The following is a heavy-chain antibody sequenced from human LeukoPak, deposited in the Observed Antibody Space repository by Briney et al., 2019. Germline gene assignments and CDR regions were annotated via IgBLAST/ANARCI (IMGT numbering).Heavy chain of an antibody. Sequence: PSETLSLTCTVSGGSISSSSYYWGWIRQPPGKGLEWIGSIYYSGSTYYNPSLKSRVTISVDTSKNQFSLKLSSVTAADTAVYYCARGRYSSSSSRHRTRPRVVDYWGQGTLVTVSS. V-gene: IGHV4-39*01. CDR1: GGSISSSSYY. CDR3: ARGRYSSSSSRHRTRPRVVDY. CDR2: IYYSGST. J-gene: IGHJ4*02. D-gene: IGHD6-6*01.